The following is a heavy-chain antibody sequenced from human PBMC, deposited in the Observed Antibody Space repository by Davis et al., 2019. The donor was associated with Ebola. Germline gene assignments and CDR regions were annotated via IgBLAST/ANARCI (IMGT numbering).Heavy chain of an antibody. CDR2: INPNSGGT. V-gene: IGHV1-2*02. J-gene: IGHJ5*02. D-gene: IGHD3-22*01. Sequence: ASVKVSCKASGYTFTGYYMHWVRQAPGQGLEWMGWINPNSGGTNYAQKFQGRVTMTRDTSISTAYMELSRLRSDDTAVYYCARDLPGGDYYDSSGYYYVPYFWFDPWGQGTLVTVSS. CDR3: ARDLPGGDYYDSSGYYYVPYFWFDP. CDR1: GYTFTGYY.